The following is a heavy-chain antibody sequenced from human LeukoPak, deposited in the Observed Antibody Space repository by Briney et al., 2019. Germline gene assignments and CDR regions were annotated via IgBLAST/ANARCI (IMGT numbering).Heavy chain of an antibody. CDR1: GGSISSGDYY. CDR2: IYYSGST. J-gene: IGHJ5*02. Sequence: SETLSLTCTVSGGSISSGDYYWGWIRQPPGKGLEWIGYIYYSGSTYYNPSLKSRVTISVDTSKNQFSLKLSSVTAADTAVYYCARTLYCSSTSCYLRWFDPWGQGTLVTVSS. CDR3: ARTLYCSSTSCYLRWFDP. D-gene: IGHD2-2*01. V-gene: IGHV4-30-4*01.